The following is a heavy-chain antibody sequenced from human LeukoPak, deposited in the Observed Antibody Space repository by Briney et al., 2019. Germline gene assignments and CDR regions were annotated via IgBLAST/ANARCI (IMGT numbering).Heavy chain of an antibody. V-gene: IGHV1-46*01. CDR2: INPSGGST. CDR1: GYTFTSYY. D-gene: IGHD1-26*01. CDR3: ARDRIVGASGY. J-gene: IGHJ4*02. Sequence: ASVTVSCKASGYTFTSYYMHWVRQAPGQGLEWMGIINPSGGSTSYAQKFQGRVTMTRDTSTSTVYMELSSLRSEDTAVYYCARDRIVGASGYWGQGTLVTVSS.